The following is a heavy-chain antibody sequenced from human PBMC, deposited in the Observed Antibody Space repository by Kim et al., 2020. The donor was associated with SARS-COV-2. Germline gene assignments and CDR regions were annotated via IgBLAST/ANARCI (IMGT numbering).Heavy chain of an antibody. V-gene: IGHV3-33*01. D-gene: IGHD2-2*01. CDR2: IWSDGNKK. CDR3: ARRSGGSTSTYGIDV. CDR1: GFTFSSYA. Sequence: GGSLRLSCAASGFTFSSYAMHWVRQAPGKGLEWVAVIWSDGNKKYYADSVKGRFTISRDNSQSATLFLQMNSLRAEDTAVYYCARRSGGSTSTYGIDVWGSGTAVTVSS. J-gene: IGHJ6*04.